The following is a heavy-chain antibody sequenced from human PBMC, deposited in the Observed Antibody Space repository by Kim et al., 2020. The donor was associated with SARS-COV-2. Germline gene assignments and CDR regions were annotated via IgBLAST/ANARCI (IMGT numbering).Heavy chain of an antibody. D-gene: IGHD2-15*01. V-gene: IGHV3-74*01. J-gene: IGHJ5*02. CDR3: ARGSFQKGLDP. CDR1: GFTFRSYW. CDR2: IKTGGSNT. Sequence: GGSLRLSCEASGFTFRSYWMNWVRQGPGKGLGWVLRIKTGGSNTHYADSVKGRFTNSRDNAKNTLHLQRTSLGVEDTGIYYCARGSFQKGLDPWGKGTLVTVSS.